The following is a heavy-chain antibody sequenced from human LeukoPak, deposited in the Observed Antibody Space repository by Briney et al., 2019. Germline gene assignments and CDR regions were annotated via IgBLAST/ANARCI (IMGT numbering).Heavy chain of an antibody. J-gene: IGHJ4*02. V-gene: IGHV4-4*07. Sequence: PSETLSLTCSVSGGSISGYYWTWIRQPAGKGLEWIGRIYTSGSTNYNPSLKSRVTMSVDTSKKQFSLKLSSVTAADTAVYYCARGRTTYDYVWGSYRPPDYWGQGTLVTVSS. D-gene: IGHD3-16*02. CDR1: GGSISGYY. CDR3: ARGRTTYDYVWGSYRPPDY. CDR2: IYTSGST.